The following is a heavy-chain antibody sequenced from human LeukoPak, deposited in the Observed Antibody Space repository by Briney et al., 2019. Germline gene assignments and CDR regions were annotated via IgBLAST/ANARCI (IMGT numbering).Heavy chain of an antibody. J-gene: IGHJ4*02. CDR1: GGSISSGGYC. Sequence: SETLSLTCTVSGGSISSGGYCWSWIRQHPGKGLEWIGYIYYSGSTYYNPSLKSRVTISVDTSKNQFSLKLSSVTAADTAVYYCARLGGYYDPPDYWGQGTLVTVSS. CDR3: ARLGGYYDPPDY. V-gene: IGHV4-31*03. CDR2: IYYSGST. D-gene: IGHD3-22*01.